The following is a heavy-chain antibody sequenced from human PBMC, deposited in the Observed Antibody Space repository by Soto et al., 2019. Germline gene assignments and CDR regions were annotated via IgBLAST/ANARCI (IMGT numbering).Heavy chain of an antibody. D-gene: IGHD3-22*01. J-gene: IGHJ4*02. V-gene: IGHV4-59*01. Sequence: TSETLSLTCTVSGGSMNNYYWSWIRQAPGKGLQYIGYISYMGTTNYNPSLKSRVTISVDTSKNQFSLKLTSVTAADTALYYCTKSGGVCVNSGYSRGYYDSCGRGLLLTVSS. CDR2: ISYMGTT. CDR1: GGSMNNYY. CDR3: TKSGGVCVNSGYSRGYYDS.